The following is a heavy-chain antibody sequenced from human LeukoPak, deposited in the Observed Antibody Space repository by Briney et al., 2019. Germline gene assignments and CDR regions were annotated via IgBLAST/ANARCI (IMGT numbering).Heavy chain of an antibody. J-gene: IGHJ4*02. CDR1: GFTFSSYD. V-gene: IGHV3-13*01. CDR2: IGTAGDT. D-gene: IGHD5-18*01. Sequence: PGGSLRLSCAASGFTFSSYDMHWVRQATGKSLEWVSAIGTAGDTYYPGSVKGRFTISRENAKNSLYLQMNSLRAGDTAVYYCARGRIWDTPMVSPFVDYWGQGTLVTASS. CDR3: ARGRIWDTPMVSPFVDY.